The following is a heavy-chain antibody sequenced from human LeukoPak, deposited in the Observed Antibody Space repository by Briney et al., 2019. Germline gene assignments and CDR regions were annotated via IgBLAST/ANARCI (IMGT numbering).Heavy chain of an antibody. CDR3: ARKTPGTSVDV. J-gene: IGHJ6*02. CDR2: ITNTGNT. CDR1: GDSISNSAYY. Sequence: PWETLSLTCTVSGDSISNSAYYWVWIRHPPGKGLEWIGTITNTGNTYSNPSLKSRVTISIDTSKTQISLKLTSVTAADTAVFYCARKTPGTSVDVWGQGTPVTVSS. V-gene: IGHV4-39*01. D-gene: IGHD3-10*01.